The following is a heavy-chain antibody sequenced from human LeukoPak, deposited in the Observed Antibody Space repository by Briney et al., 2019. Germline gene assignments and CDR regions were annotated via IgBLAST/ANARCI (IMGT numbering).Heavy chain of an antibody. CDR3: ARAQVPKHDAFDI. CDR2: INAGNGNT. J-gene: IGHJ3*02. V-gene: IGHV1-3*01. Sequence: VASVKVSCKASGYTFTSYAMHWVRQAPGQRLEWMGWINAGNGNTKYSQKFQGRVTITADESTSTAYMELSSLRSEDTAVYYCARAQVPKHDAFDIWGQGTMVTVSS. CDR1: GYTFTSYA.